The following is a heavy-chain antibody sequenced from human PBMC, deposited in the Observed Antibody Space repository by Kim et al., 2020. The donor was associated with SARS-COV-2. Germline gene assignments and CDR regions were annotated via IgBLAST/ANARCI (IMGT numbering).Heavy chain of an antibody. J-gene: IGHJ4*02. CDR1: GASISDYY. Sequence: SETLSLTCTVSGASISDYYWSWIRQPPGKGLEWIGYIYYRGSTNYNPSLKSRLTISVDTSKNQFSLKLSSVTAADTAVYYCASGTTVTSPDYWGQGTPVTVSS. V-gene: IGHV4-59*01. CDR2: IYYRGST. D-gene: IGHD4-17*01. CDR3: ASGTTVTSPDY.